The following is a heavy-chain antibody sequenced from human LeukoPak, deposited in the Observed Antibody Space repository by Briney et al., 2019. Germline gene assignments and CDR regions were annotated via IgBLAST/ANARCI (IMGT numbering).Heavy chain of an antibody. V-gene: IGHV3-53*01. CDR1: GFTVSSNY. D-gene: IGHD6-13*01. CDR2: IYSGGST. J-gene: IGHJ6*03. CDR3: ARGEAHSSSWYWGSYSMDV. Sequence: PGGSLRLSCAGSGFTVSSNYMSWVRQAPGKGLEWVSVIYSGGSTYYADSVKGRFTISRDNSKNTLYLQMNSLRAEDTAVYYCARGEAHSSSWYWGSYSMDVWGKGTTVTVSS.